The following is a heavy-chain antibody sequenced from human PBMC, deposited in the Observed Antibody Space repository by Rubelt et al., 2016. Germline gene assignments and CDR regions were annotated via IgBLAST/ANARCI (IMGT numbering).Heavy chain of an antibody. D-gene: IGHD1-26*01. V-gene: IGHV6-1*01. CDR1: GDSVSRNTTA. CDR3: ARSTADIDY. J-gene: IGHJ4*02. Sequence: QVQLQQSGPGLVKPSQTLSLTCAISGDSVSRNTTAWIWIRQSPSRGLEWLGRTYYRSKWYREYALSVKSRIIIKPGTAKTQVSLHLNFVIPEDTAVYYCARSTADIDYWGQGVLVTVSS. CDR2: TYYRSKWYR.